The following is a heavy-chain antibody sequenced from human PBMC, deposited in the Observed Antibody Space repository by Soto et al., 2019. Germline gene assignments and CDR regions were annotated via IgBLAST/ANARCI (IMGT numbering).Heavy chain of an antibody. CDR1: GGSFSGYY. CDR2: INHSGST. V-gene: IGHV4-34*01. J-gene: IGHJ6*02. CDR3: ARGFRIMITFGGVTKPSGYDYGMDV. D-gene: IGHD3-16*01. Sequence: SETLSLTCAGFGGSFSGYYGTWVRQPPGEGLEGIGGINHSGSTNYNPSLKSRVTISGDTYKNQFSLKLSSVTAADTAVYYCARGFRIMITFGGVTKPSGYDYGMDVWGRGTTVTVSS.